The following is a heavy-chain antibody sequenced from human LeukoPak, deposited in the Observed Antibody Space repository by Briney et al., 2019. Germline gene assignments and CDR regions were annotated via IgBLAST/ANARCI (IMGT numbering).Heavy chain of an antibody. CDR2: INPNSGGT. Sequence: ASVKVSCKASGYTFTGYYMHWVRQAPGQGLEWMGWINPNSGGTNYAQKFQGRVTMTRDTSISTAYMELSRLRSDDTAVYYCAKDLLPVVPAAVLEDPHYYGMDVWGPGTTVTVSS. CDR3: AKDLLPVVPAAVLEDPHYYGMDV. D-gene: IGHD2-2*01. V-gene: IGHV1-2*02. CDR1: GYTFTGYY. J-gene: IGHJ6*02.